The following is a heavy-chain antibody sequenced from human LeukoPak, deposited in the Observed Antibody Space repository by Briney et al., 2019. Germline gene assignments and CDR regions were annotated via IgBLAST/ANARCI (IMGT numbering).Heavy chain of an antibody. J-gene: IGHJ5*02. CDR1: GGSISSGGYY. D-gene: IGHD3-3*01. CDR3: ARRFGIYTGAYYDFWSGPNRWWFDP. V-gene: IGHV4-31*03. CDR2: IYYSGST. Sequence: SETLSLTRTVSGGSISSGGYYWRWIRQHPGKGLEWIGYIYYSGSTYYNPSLKSRVTISVDTSKNQFSLKLSSVTAADTAVYYCARRFGIYTGAYYDFWSGPNRWWFDPWGQGTLVTVSS.